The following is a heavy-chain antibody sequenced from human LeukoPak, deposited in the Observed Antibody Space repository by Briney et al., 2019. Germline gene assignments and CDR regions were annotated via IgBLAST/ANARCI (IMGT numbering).Heavy chain of an antibody. Sequence: PSETLSLTCTVSGGSISSYYWSWIRQPPGKGLEWIGYIYYGGSTNYNPSLKSRVTISVDTSKNQFSLKLSSVTAADTAVYYCARVSPYYGSGSYTVLDYWGQGTLVTVSS. CDR2: IYYGGST. D-gene: IGHD3-10*01. CDR1: GGSISSYY. CDR3: ARVSPYYGSGSYTVLDY. V-gene: IGHV4-59*01. J-gene: IGHJ4*02.